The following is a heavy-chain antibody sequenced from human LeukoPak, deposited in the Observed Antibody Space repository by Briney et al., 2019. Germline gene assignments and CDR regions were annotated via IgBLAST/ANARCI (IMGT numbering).Heavy chain of an antibody. Sequence: GGSLRLSCAASGFTFSSYWMSWVRQAPGKGLEWVANIKEDGSEKYYVDSVKGRFTISRDNAKNSLYLQMNSLRGEDAALYYCVRGGFTFDNWGQGTLVTVSS. CDR1: GFTFSSYW. J-gene: IGHJ4*02. CDR3: VRGGFTFDN. D-gene: IGHD3-10*01. V-gene: IGHV3-7*01. CDR2: IKEDGSEK.